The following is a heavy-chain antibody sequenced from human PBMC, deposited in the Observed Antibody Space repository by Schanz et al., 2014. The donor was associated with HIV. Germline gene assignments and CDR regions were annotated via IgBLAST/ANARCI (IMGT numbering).Heavy chain of an antibody. CDR3: ARDNDPYYYDSRGYYDRLFDY. J-gene: IGHJ4*02. V-gene: IGHV4-34*01. CDR2: INHSENT. Sequence: QVPLQQWGAGLLRPSETLSLTCAVYGGSFSGYYWSWIRQPPGKGLEWIGAINHSENTNYNPSLNSRVTISLDKSKNQFSLKLTSGTAADTAVYYCARDNDPYYYDSRGYYDRLFDYWGQGTLVTVSS. D-gene: IGHD3-22*01. CDR1: GGSFSGYY.